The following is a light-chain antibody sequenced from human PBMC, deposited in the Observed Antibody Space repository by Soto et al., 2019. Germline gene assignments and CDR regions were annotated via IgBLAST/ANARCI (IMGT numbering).Light chain of an antibody. Sequence: DIHLIHFPTSLCASVWDRVTVPCQASQDISNYLNWYQQKPGKAPKLLIYKASSLESGVSSRFSGSGSGTEFTLTISSLQPDDLATYYCQQYTSTSLLTFGGGTKVDIK. CDR3: QQYTSTSLLT. V-gene: IGKV1-5*03. CDR1: QDISNY. J-gene: IGKJ4*01. CDR2: KAS.